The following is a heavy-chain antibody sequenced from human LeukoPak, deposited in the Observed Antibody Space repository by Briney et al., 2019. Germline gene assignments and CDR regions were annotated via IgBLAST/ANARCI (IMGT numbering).Heavy chain of an antibody. CDR3: ARARYGGKSGSWYSDL. Sequence: ASVKVSCKASGYTFTTYSISWLRQAPGEGLEWMGWISTYNANTNYAQKFHGRVTVTTDTSTTTAYMELRSLRSDDTAVYFCARARYGGKSGSWYSDLWGRGTLVTVSS. V-gene: IGHV1-18*01. J-gene: IGHJ2*01. D-gene: IGHD4-23*01. CDR2: ISTYNANT. CDR1: GYTFTTYS.